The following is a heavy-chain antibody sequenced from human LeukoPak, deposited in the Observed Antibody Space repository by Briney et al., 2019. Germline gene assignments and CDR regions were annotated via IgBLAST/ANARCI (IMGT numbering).Heavy chain of an antibody. CDR1: GFTFSSYG. D-gene: IGHD3-22*01. J-gene: IGHJ4*02. Sequence: PGRSLRLSCAASGFTFSSYGMHWVRQAPGKGLEWVAVISYDGSNKYYADSVKGRFTISRDNSTNTLYLQMSSLRAEDTAVYYCAKGTPYYYDPQFDYWGQGTLVTVSS. CDR3: AKGTPYYYDPQFDY. CDR2: ISYDGSNK. V-gene: IGHV3-30*18.